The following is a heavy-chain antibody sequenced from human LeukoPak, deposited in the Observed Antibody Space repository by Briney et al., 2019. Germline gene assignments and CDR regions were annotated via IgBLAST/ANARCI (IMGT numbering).Heavy chain of an antibody. CDR3: ARDASSSGSYYFDS. J-gene: IGHJ4*02. D-gene: IGHD1-26*01. Sequence: AETLSLTCTASGGSISSYYWSWIRQPPGKGLEWIGYIYYSGSTNYNPSHKSRVTISVDTSKNQFSLKLSSVTAADTAVYYCARDASSSGSYYFDSWGQGTLVTVSS. CDR2: IYYSGST. CDR1: GGSISSYY. V-gene: IGHV4-59*12.